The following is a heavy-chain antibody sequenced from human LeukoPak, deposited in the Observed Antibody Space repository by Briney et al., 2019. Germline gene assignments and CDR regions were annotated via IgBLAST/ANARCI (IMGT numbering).Heavy chain of an antibody. Sequence: SETLSLTCTVSGGYISSGGYYWSWIRQHPGKGLEWIGHIDYSGNTYYNPSLESRVIVSVDTSENQFSLKLKFVTAADTAVYYCARSHVLTTGELDCWGQGTLVTVSS. D-gene: IGHD4/OR15-4a*01. J-gene: IGHJ4*02. CDR1: GGYISSGGYY. CDR3: ARSHVLTTGELDC. V-gene: IGHV4-31*03. CDR2: IDYSGNT.